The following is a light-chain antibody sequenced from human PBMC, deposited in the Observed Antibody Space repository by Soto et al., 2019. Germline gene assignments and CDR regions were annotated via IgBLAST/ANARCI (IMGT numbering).Light chain of an antibody. CDR3: QQRSNWPVT. V-gene: IGKV3-11*01. CDR2: DAS. Sequence: EIVLTQSPGTLSLSPGERATLSCRTSQSVSSYLAWYQQNPGQAPRLLIYDASNRASGIPARFSGSGSGTDFTLAISSLEPEDFAVYYCQQRSNWPVTFGQGTRVEIK. J-gene: IGKJ1*01. CDR1: QSVSSY.